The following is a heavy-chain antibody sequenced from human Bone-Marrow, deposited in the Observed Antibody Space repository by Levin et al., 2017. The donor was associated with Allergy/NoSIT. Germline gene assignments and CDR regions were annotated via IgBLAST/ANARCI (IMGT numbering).Heavy chain of an antibody. CDR3: ARAYCSSTSCYVVLDP. D-gene: IGHD2-2*01. V-gene: IGHV1-46*01. Sequence: ASVKVSCKASGYTFTSYYMHWVRQAPGQGLEWMGIINPSGGSTSYAQKFQGRVTMTRDTSTSTVYMELSSLRSEDTAVYYCARAYCSSTSCYVVLDPWGQGTLVTVSS. J-gene: IGHJ5*02. CDR1: GYTFTSYY. CDR2: INPSGGST.